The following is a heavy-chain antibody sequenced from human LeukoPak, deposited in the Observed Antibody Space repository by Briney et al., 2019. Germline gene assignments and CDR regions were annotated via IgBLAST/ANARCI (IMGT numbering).Heavy chain of an antibody. Sequence: SVKVSCKASGGTFSSYAISWVRQAPGQGLEWMGGIIPIFGTANYAQKFQGRVTITADKSTSTAYMELSSLRSEETAVYYCATRFGELFNYWFDPWGQGTLVTVSS. J-gene: IGHJ5*02. CDR3: ATRFGELFNYWFDP. CDR2: IIPIFGTA. CDR1: GGTFSSYA. V-gene: IGHV1-69*06. D-gene: IGHD3-10*01.